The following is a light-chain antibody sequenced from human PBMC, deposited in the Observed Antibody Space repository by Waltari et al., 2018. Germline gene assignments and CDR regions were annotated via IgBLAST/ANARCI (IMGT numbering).Light chain of an antibody. J-gene: IGLJ3*02. Sequence: QSAPTQPPSVSGSPGQSVTISCTGSNNDIGHYTYVAWYQQHPGKAPKLLIFGVSNRPSGVSTRFSASRSGNTASLTISGLQAEDEADYYCSSYTPSTTWVFGGGTRLTVL. V-gene: IGLV2-14*03. CDR3: SSYTPSTTWV. CDR2: GVS. CDR1: NNDIGHYTY.